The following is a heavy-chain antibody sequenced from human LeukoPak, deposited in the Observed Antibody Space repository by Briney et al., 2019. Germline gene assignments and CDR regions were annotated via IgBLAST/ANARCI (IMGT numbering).Heavy chain of an antibody. J-gene: IGHJ5*02. CDR2: INHSGST. V-gene: IGHV4-34*01. Sequence: SETLSLTCAVYGGSFSGYYWSWIRQPPGKGLEWIGEINHSGSTNYNPSLKSRVTISVDTSKNQFSLKLSSVTAADTAVYYCARLPDPWGQGTLVTVSS. CDR3: ARLPDP. CDR1: GGSFSGYY.